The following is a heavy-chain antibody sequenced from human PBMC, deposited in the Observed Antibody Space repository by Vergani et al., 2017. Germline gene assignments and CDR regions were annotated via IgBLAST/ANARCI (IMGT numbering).Heavy chain of an antibody. D-gene: IGHD2-2*01. J-gene: IGHJ6*03. CDR2: ISYDGSNK. Sequence: QVQLVESGGGVVQPGRSLRLSCAASGFTFSSYGMHWVRQAPGKGLEWVAVISYDGSNKYYADSVKGRFTISRDNSKNTLYLQMNSLRAEDTAVYYCAKDQERSRYYYYYMYVWGKGTTVTVSS. V-gene: IGHV3-30*18. CDR1: GFTFSSYG. CDR3: AKDQERSRYYYYYMYV.